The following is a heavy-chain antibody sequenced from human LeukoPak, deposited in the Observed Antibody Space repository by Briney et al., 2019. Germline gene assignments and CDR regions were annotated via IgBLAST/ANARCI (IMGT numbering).Heavy chain of an antibody. Sequence: PGGSLRLSCTASEFTFRNYALHWVRQAPGKGLQWVAVISYDGNTKHYADSVKGRFIISGDTSKNTLYLQMNSLRAEDTAVYYCARSGGLQKFDYWGQGTLVTVSS. J-gene: IGHJ4*02. CDR2: ISYDGNTK. D-gene: IGHD4-11*01. CDR3: ARSGGLQKFDY. V-gene: IGHV3-30-3*01. CDR1: EFTFRNYA.